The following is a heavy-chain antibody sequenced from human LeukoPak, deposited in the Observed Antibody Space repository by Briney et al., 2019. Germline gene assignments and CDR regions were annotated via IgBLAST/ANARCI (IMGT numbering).Heavy chain of an antibody. J-gene: IGHJ4*02. CDR3: AKEEREWLGRGGGDY. CDR1: GFTFSSYG. Sequence: GGSLRLSCAASGFTFSSYGMHWVRQAPGKGLEWVAVISYDGSNKYYADSVKGRFTISRDNSKNTLYLQMNSLRAEDTAVYYCAKEEREWLGRGGGDYWGQGTLVTVSS. V-gene: IGHV3-30*18. CDR2: ISYDGSNK. D-gene: IGHD6-19*01.